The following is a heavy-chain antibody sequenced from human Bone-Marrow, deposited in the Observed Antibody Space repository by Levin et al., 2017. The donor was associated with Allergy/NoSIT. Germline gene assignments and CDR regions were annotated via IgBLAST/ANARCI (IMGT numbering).Heavy chain of an antibody. CDR2: ISWNGAII. CDR1: GFNFGDHA. V-gene: IGHV3-9*01. D-gene: IGHD3-22*01. Sequence: LSLPCAASGFNFGDHAMHWVRPGPGKGLQWVSGISWNGAIIGYADSLKGRFTISRDNAKNSLYLEIYSLRPEDTAFYYCGKDVSHYDTSGYIDYWGQGTLVTVSS. J-gene: IGHJ4*02. CDR3: GKDVSHYDTSGYIDY.